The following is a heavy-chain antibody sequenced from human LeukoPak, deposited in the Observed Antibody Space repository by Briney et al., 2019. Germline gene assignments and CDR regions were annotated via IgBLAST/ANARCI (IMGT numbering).Heavy chain of an antibody. CDR3: AREGSEGVGAFDI. V-gene: IGHV1-69*06. Sequence: EASVKVSCKASGGTFSSYAISWVRQAPGQGLEWMGGIIPIFGTANYAQKFQGRVTITADKSTSTAYMELSSLRSEDTAVYYCAREGSEGVGAFDIWGQGTMVTVSS. CDR1: GGTFSSYA. CDR2: IIPIFGTA. J-gene: IGHJ3*02. D-gene: IGHD3-16*01.